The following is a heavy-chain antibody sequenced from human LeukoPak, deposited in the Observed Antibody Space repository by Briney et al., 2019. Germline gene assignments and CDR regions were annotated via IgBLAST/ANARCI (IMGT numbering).Heavy chain of an antibody. V-gene: IGHV3-11*04. CDR3: ARETPNCGGDCFST. D-gene: IGHD2-21*02. CDR2: ISSSGSTI. CDR1: GFTLSDYY. J-gene: IGHJ4*02. Sequence: GGSLRLSCAASGFTLSDYYMSWIRQAPGKGLEWVSYISSSGSTIYYADSVKGRFTVSRDNAKNSVYLQMSSLRAEDSAVYHCARETPNCGGDCFSTWGQGALVTVAS.